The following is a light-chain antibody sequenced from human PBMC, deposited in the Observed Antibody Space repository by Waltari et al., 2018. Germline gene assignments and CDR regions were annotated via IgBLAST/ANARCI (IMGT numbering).Light chain of an antibody. Sequence: SYVLTQPPSVSVAPGQTARLTCGGNNIGSTSVHWYQQKAGQAPVLVVFDDNDRPSGSPGRISGSKSGDTAILTISWVEAGDETDYFCQVWDKSNDLWVFGGGTKLTV. CDR2: DDN. J-gene: IGLJ3*02. V-gene: IGLV3-21*02. CDR3: QVWDKSNDLWV. CDR1: NIGSTS.